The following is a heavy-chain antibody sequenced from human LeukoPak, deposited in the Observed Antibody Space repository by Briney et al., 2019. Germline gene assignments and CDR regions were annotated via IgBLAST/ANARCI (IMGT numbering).Heavy chain of an antibody. V-gene: IGHV3-7*03. J-gene: IGHJ4*02. Sequence: GGSLRLYCAASGFTFSSYWMSWVRQATGKGLEWVANIKQDGSEKYYLDSVKGRFTISRDNAKNSLYLQMNSLRAEDTAVYYCARGQTTVTNWGQGTLVTVSS. D-gene: IGHD4-17*01. CDR1: GFTFSSYW. CDR2: IKQDGSEK. CDR3: ARGQTTVTN.